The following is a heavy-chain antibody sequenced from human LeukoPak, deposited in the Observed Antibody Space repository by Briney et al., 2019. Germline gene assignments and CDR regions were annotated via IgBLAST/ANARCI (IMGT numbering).Heavy chain of an antibody. CDR3: AKGLALWFGELFDY. CDR2: VSGYGGNT. CDR1: GFTFSSYA. J-gene: IGHJ4*02. D-gene: IGHD3-10*01. V-gene: IGHV3-23*01. Sequence: QPGGSLRHSCAASGFTFSSYAMSWLRPAPGQGLEWVSAVSGYGGNTFYADPVKGRFTISRDNSKNTLYLQINSLRAEDTAVYYCAKGLALWFGELFDYWGQGTLVTVSS.